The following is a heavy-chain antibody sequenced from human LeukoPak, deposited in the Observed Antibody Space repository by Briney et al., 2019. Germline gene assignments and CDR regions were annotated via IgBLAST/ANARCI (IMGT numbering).Heavy chain of an antibody. Sequence: SVKVSCKASGGTFSSYAISWVRQAPGQGLEWMGRIIPIFGTANYAQKFQGRVTITTDESTSTAYMELSSLRSEDTAVYYCASGRPIWFGESNYYYYMDVWGKGTTVTVSS. J-gene: IGHJ6*03. CDR3: ASGRPIWFGESNYYYYMDV. D-gene: IGHD3-10*01. CDR1: GGTFSSYA. V-gene: IGHV1-69*05. CDR2: IIPIFGTA.